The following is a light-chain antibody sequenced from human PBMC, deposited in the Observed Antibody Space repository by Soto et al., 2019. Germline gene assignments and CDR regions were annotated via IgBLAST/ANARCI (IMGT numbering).Light chain of an antibody. J-gene: IGLJ1*01. CDR1: STEVGGYNY. Sequence: SVLTQPPSPSGAPGGAVTISFPGTSTEVGGYNYVSWYQRHPGKAPKLIIYEVNKRPSGVPDRCSGSKSGNTASLTVSGLQAEDEADYYCSSYLNYNSEVFGTGTKVTV. V-gene: IGLV2-8*01. CDR2: EVN. CDR3: SSYLNYNSEV.